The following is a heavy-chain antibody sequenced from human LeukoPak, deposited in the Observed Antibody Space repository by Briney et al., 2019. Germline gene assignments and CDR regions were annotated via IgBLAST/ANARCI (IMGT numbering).Heavy chain of an antibody. CDR2: INSDGSST. Sequence: GGSLRLSCAASGFTFSSYAMNRVRQAPGKGLEWVSRINSDGSSTSYADSVKGRFTISRDNAKNTLYLQMNSLRAEDTAVYYCARVVESDAFDIWGQGTMVTVSS. J-gene: IGHJ3*02. V-gene: IGHV3-74*01. CDR1: GFTFSSYA. CDR3: ARVVESDAFDI. D-gene: IGHD2-21*01.